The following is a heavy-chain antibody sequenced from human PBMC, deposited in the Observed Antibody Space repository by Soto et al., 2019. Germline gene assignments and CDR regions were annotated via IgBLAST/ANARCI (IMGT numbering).Heavy chain of an antibody. CDR1: GYTFTGYY. Sequence: GASVKVSCKASGYTFTGYYMHWVRQAPGQGLEWMGWINPNSGGTNYAQKFQGRVTMTRDTSISTAYMELSRLRSADTAVYYCARDRGYCSSTSCLGFYYYYGMDVWGQGTTVTVSS. J-gene: IGHJ6*02. D-gene: IGHD2-2*01. CDR3: ARDRGYCSSTSCLGFYYYYGMDV. V-gene: IGHV1-2*02. CDR2: INPNSGGT.